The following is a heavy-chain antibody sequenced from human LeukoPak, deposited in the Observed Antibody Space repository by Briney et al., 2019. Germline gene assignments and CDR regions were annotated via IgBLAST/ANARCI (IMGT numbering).Heavy chain of an antibody. CDR3: ARDSPPFKDYYDSSGYLNWFDP. D-gene: IGHD3-22*01. J-gene: IGHJ5*02. V-gene: IGHV1-46*01. CDR2: INPSGSST. CDR1: GYIFTSYY. Sequence: GASVKVSCKASGYIFTSYYMHWVRQAPGQGLEWMGIINPSGSSTSYAQKFQGRVTITADESTSTAYMELSSLRSEDTAVYYCARDSPPFKDYYDSSGYLNWFDPWGQGTLVTVSS.